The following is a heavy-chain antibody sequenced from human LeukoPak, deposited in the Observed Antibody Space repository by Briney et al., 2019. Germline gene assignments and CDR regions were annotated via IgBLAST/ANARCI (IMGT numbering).Heavy chain of an antibody. CDR1: GFTFSSYW. CDR3: AREGQQWLVSNDAFDI. V-gene: IGHV3-74*01. D-gene: IGHD6-19*01. Sequence: GGSLRLSCAACGFTFSSYWMHWVRQAPGKGLVWVSRINSDGSSTSYADSVKGRFTISRDNAKNTLYLQMNSLRAEDTAVYYCAREGQQWLVSNDAFDIWGQGTMVTVSS. CDR2: INSDGSST. J-gene: IGHJ3*02.